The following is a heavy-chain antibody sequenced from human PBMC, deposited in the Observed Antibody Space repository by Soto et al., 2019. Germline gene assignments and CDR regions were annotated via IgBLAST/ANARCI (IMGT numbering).Heavy chain of an antibody. CDR3: ARFAASGYRYYYYMDV. D-gene: IGHD3-22*01. V-gene: IGHV5-51*01. CDR2: TYPGDSDT. Sequence: GESLKISCKGSGYSFTSYWIGWVRQMPGKGLEWMGITYPGDSDTRYSPSFQGQVTISADKSISTAYLQWSSLKASDTAMYYCARFAASGYRYYYYMDVWGKGTTVTAP. CDR1: GYSFTSYW. J-gene: IGHJ6*03.